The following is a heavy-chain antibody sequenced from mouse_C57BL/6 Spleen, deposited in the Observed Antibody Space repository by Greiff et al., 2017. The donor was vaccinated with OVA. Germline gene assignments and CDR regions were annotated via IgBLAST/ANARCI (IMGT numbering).Heavy chain of an antibody. Sequence: DVLLVESGEGLVKPGGSLKLSCAASGFTFSSYAMSWVRQTPEKRLEWVAYISSGGDCIYYADTVKGRFTISRDKARNTLCLQMSSLKSEDTAMYYCTRDGNFDYWGQGTTLTVSS. CDR2: ISSGGDCI. CDR1: GFTFSSYA. J-gene: IGHJ2*01. D-gene: IGHD2-3*01. V-gene: IGHV5-9-1*02. CDR3: TRDGNFDY.